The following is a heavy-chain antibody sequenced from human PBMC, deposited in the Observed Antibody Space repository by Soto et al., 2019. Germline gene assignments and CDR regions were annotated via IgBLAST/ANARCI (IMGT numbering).Heavy chain of an antibody. D-gene: IGHD4-17*01. J-gene: IGHJ3*02. Sequence: SETLSLTCTVSGGSISSYYWSWIRQPPGKGLEWIGYIYYGGSTNYNPSLKSRVTISVDTSKNQFSLKLSSVTAADTAVYYCARSYDYGAKFYEVAFDIWGQGTMVTVSS. CDR3: ARSYDYGAKFYEVAFDI. V-gene: IGHV4-59*01. CDR1: GGSISSYY. CDR2: IYYGGST.